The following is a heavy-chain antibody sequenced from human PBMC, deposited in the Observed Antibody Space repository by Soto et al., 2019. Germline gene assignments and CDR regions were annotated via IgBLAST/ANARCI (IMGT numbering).Heavy chain of an antibody. CDR1: GGSISSYY. CDR2: VYYSGTT. V-gene: IGHV4-59*01. Sequence: QVQLQESGPGLVKPSETLSLTCTVSGGSISSYYWTWIRQAPGRGLEWIGYVYYSGTTNYNPSLKSRVTISVDTPKNQFSLKLSSVTAADTAVYYCAIAGGTAVALWYFDLWAVAPWSLSPQ. CDR3: AIAGGTAVALWYFDL. D-gene: IGHD4-17*01. J-gene: IGHJ2*01.